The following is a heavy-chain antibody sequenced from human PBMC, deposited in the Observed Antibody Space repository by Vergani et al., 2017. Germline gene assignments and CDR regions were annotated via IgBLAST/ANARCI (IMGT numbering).Heavy chain of an antibody. CDR2: MNPNSGNT. V-gene: IGHV1-8*01. CDR3: ARVVEGSNYYYYYMDV. CDR1: GYTFTSYD. J-gene: IGHJ6*03. D-gene: IGHD2-15*01. Sequence: QVQLVQSGAEVKKPGASVKVSCKASGYTFTSYDLNWVRQATGQGLEWMGWMNPNSGNTGYAQKFQGRVTMTRNTSIRTAYMELSSLRSEDTAVYYCARVVEGSNYYYYYMDVWGKGTTVTVSS.